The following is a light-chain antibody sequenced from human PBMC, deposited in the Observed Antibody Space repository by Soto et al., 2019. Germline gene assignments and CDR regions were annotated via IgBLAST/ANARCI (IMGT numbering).Light chain of an antibody. CDR1: QNINRF. Sequence: DIQMTQSPSSLSASVGDRISITCRAGQNINRFLNWYQQKAGKAPKLLIYAASSLRSGVPSRFSGSGSGTEFTLTISSLQPEDFATYYCQQSYSSPQTFGQGTKVEIK. V-gene: IGKV1-39*01. CDR2: AAS. J-gene: IGKJ1*01. CDR3: QQSYSSPQT.